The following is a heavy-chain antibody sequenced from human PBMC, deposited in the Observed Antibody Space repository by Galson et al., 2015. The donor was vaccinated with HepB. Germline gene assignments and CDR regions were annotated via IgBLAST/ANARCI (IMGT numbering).Heavy chain of an antibody. Sequence: SLRLSCAASGFTFSSYHMNWVRQTPGKGLEWIAYVSSGSSSVHYADSVWGRFTISRDNAKNSLYLQMRSLRDEDSAVYYCARDGNLYGYYSYHGLDAWGQGTTVTVSS. CDR1: GFTFSSYH. J-gene: IGHJ6*02. V-gene: IGHV3-48*02. CDR3: ARDGNLYGYYSYHGLDA. CDR2: VSSGSSSV. D-gene: IGHD3-3*01.